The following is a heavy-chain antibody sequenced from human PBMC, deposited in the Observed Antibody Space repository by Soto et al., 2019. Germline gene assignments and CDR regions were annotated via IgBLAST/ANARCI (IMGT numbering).Heavy chain of an antibody. CDR2: INPNSGGT. J-gene: IGHJ4*02. V-gene: IGHV1-2*04. CDR1: GYTFTGYY. D-gene: IGHD3-9*01. Sequence: ASVKVSCKASGYTFTGYYMHWVRQAPGQGLEWMGWINPNSGGTNYAQKFQGWVTMTRDTSISTAYMELSRLRSDDTAVYYCAREWRDILTGYSHFDYWGQGTLVTVS. CDR3: AREWRDILTGYSHFDY.